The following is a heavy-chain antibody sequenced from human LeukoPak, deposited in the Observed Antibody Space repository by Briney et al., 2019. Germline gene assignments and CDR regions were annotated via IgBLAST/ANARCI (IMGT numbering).Heavy chain of an antibody. CDR3: ARDLRGIYDY. D-gene: IGHD3-16*01. J-gene: IGHJ4*02. CDR1: GFTFSSYW. CDR2: INKDGSVT. Sequence: GGSLRLSCTASGFTFSSYWVHWVRQTQEKGLVWVSRINKDGSVTDYADSVKGRFTISRDNAKKTLYLQMHSLRVEDTALYYCARDLRGIYDYWGQGTLVTVSS. V-gene: IGHV3-74*01.